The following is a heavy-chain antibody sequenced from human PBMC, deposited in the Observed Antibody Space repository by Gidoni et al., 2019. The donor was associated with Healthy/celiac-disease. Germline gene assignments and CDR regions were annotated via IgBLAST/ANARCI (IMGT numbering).Heavy chain of an antibody. V-gene: IGHV1-46*03. CDR3: ARGSGYLFDY. Sequence: QVQLVQSGAGVKKPGASVEVSCKASGYTFTSHYMHWVRRAPGQGLEWMGIIPPSGGSTSYAQKFQGRVTMTRDTSTSTVYMELSSLRSEDTAVYYCARGSGYLFDYWGQGTLVTVSS. CDR1: GYTFTSHY. D-gene: IGHD3-22*01. CDR2: IPPSGGST. J-gene: IGHJ4*02.